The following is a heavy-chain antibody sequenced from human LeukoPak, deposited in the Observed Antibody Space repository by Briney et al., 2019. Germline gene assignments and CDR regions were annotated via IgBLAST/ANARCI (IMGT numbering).Heavy chain of an antibody. D-gene: IGHD3-10*01. CDR1: GFTFSSYN. V-gene: IGHV3-21*01. Sequence: GGSLRLSCAASGFTFSSYNMNWVRQAPGQGLEWVSSISSSSSYIYYANSVKGRFTISRDNAKNSLYLQMNSLRAEDTAVYYCARDRRYYGSGSYQPVDYWGQGTLVTVSS. J-gene: IGHJ4*02. CDR2: ISSSSSYI. CDR3: ARDRRYYGSGSYQPVDY.